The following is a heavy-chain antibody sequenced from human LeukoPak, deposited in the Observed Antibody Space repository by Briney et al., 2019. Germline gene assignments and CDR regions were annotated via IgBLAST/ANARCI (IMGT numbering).Heavy chain of an antibody. Sequence: SGPTLVKPTQTLTLTCTFSRFSLSTSGVGVGWIRQPPGKALEWLALIYWDDDKRYSPSLKSRLTITKDTSKNQVVLTMTNMDPVDTATYYCARMKYSSSCCLFDYWGQGTLVTVSS. CDR3: ARMKYSSSCCLFDY. D-gene: IGHD6-13*01. J-gene: IGHJ4*02. CDR1: RFSLSTSGVG. CDR2: IYWDDDK. V-gene: IGHV2-5*02.